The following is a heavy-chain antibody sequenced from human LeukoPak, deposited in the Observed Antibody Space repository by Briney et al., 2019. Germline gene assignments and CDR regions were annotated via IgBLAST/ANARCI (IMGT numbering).Heavy chain of an antibody. V-gene: IGHV1-69*05. J-gene: IGHJ4*02. CDR1: GGTFSSYA. CDR2: IIPIFGTA. CDR3: ARDRVLAAAGDYYFDY. D-gene: IGHD6-13*01. Sequence: ASVKVSCKASGGTFSSYAISWVRQAPGQGLGWMGGIIPIFGTANYAQKFQGRVTITTDESTSTAYMELSSLRSEDTAVYYCARDRVLAAAGDYYFDYWGQGTLVTVSS.